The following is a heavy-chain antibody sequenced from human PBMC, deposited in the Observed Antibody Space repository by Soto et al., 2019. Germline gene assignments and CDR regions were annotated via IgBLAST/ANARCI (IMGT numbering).Heavy chain of an antibody. CDR3: ARQGPGYNYGDD. Sequence: GGSLRLSCVASGFTFRDYYLSWIRPAPGRGLEWISYIISSSSTHYADSVKGRFTISRDNDENSLFLQMNSLTAEDTAIYYCARQGPGYNYGDDWGQGTLVTGFS. J-gene: IGHJ4*02. D-gene: IGHD5-18*01. CDR2: IISSSST. CDR1: GFTFRDYY. V-gene: IGHV3-11*03.